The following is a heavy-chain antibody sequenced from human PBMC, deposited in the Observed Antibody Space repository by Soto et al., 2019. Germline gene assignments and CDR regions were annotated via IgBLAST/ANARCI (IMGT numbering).Heavy chain of an antibody. CDR1: GFTFSTCG. Sequence: LRLSCAASGFTFSTCGMHWVRQAPGKGLEWVGLISYDGSYKYYAESMKGRFTISRDNSKNTLYLQLNSLRAADTAVYYCAKDPTYDSSGYYFYYGMDVWGQGTTVTVSS. D-gene: IGHD3-22*01. CDR3: AKDPTYDSSGYYFYYGMDV. J-gene: IGHJ6*02. CDR2: ISYDGSYK. V-gene: IGHV3-30*18.